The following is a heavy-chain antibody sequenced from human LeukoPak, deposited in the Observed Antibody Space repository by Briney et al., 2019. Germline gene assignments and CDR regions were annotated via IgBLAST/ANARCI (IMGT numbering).Heavy chain of an antibody. CDR3: ATTRDYYGSGYNWFDP. CDR2: IYPGDSDT. CDR1: GYSFTSYW. D-gene: IGHD3-10*01. Sequence: GESLKISCKASGYSFTSYWIGWVRQMPGKGLEWMGIIYPGDSDTRYSPSFQGQVTISADKSISTAYLQWSSLKASDTAMYYCATTRDYYGSGYNWFDPWGQGTLVTVSS. V-gene: IGHV5-51*01. J-gene: IGHJ5*02.